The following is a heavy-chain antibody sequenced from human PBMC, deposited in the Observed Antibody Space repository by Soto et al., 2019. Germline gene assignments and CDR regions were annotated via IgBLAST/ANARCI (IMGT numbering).Heavy chain of an antibody. CDR3: AKNSIGAPYYYYGMDV. CDR2: IYPGDSDT. CDR1: GSPFSTYW. Sequence: GESLKISCQSSGSPFSTYWVAWVRQMPGKGLEWMGIIYPGDSDTRYSPSFQGQVTISADKSISTAYLQWSSPKASDTAMYYCAKNSIGAPYYYYGMDVWGQGTTVTVSS. D-gene: IGHD3-10*01. V-gene: IGHV5-51*01. J-gene: IGHJ6*02.